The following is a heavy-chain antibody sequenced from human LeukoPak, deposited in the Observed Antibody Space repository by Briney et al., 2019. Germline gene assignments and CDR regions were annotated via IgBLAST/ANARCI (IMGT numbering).Heavy chain of an antibody. CDR1: GYTFTSYG. V-gene: IGHV1-18*01. CDR2: ISAYNGNT. J-gene: IGHJ3*01. D-gene: IGHD3-16*01. CDR3: ARGSRVMITFGGVEAFDV. Sequence: GASVKVSCKASGYTFTSYGISWVRQAPGQGLEWMGWISAYNGNTNYAQKLQGRVIMTTDTSTSTAYMELRSLRSDDTAVYYCARGSRVMITFGGVEAFDVWGQGTMVTVSS.